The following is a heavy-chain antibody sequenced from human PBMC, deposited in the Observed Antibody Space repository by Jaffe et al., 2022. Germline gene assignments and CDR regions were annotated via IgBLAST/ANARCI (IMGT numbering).Heavy chain of an antibody. J-gene: IGHJ4*02. Sequence: QVQLQESGPGLVKPSQTLSLTCTVSGGSISSGSYYWSWIRQPAGKGLEWIGRIYTSGSTNYNPSLKSRVTISVDTSKNQFSLKLSSVTAADTAVYYCAIRTAGYSSSWSFDYWGQGTLVTVSS. CDR3: AIRTAGYSSSWSFDY. V-gene: IGHV4-61*02. CDR2: IYTSGST. CDR1: GGSISSGSYY. D-gene: IGHD6-13*01.